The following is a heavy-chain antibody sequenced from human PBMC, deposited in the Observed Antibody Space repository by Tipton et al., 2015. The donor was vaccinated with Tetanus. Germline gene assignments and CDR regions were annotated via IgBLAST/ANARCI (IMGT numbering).Heavy chain of an antibody. CDR3: ARVFIAVAGHNWFDP. Sequence: QLVQSGAEVKKPGASVKVSCKASGYTFTSYYMHWVRQAPGQGLEWMGIINPSGGSTSYVQKFQGRVTMTRDTSTSTVYMELSSLRSEDTAMYYCARVFIAVAGHNWFDPWGQGTLVTVSS. V-gene: IGHV1-46*01. CDR1: GYTFTSYY. D-gene: IGHD6-19*01. J-gene: IGHJ5*02. CDR2: INPSGGST.